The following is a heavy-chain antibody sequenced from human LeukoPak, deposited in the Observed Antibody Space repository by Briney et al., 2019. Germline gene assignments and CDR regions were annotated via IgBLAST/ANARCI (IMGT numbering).Heavy chain of an antibody. CDR3: ARRGSGNGDTYAGMDV. V-gene: IGHV4-59*04. J-gene: IGHJ6*02. CDR2: VLFSGSS. CDR1: GGSISDYY. Sequence: SETLSLTCTVSGGSISDYYWDWIRQPPGEGLEWIGSVLFSGSSWVNPPLNSRVTLSVDTSKNQFSLKLRSVSAGDTAVYYCARRGSGNGDTYAGMDVWGQGTTVTVSS. D-gene: IGHD4/OR15-4a*01.